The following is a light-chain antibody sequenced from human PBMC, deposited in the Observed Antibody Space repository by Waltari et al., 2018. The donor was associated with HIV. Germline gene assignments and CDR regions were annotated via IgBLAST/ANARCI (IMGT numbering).Light chain of an antibody. CDR3: TSYTIGSTYV. CDR1: SPDVGHYNY. J-gene: IGLJ1*01. CDR2: AVS. V-gene: IGLV2-14*03. Sequence: QSALTQPASVSGSPGQSISIPCPGTSPDVGHYNYVSWYRQYPGNAPQLMIYAVSNRPSGVSNRFSGSKSGNTASLTISGLQAEDEADYYCTSYTIGSTYVFGTGTKVTVL.